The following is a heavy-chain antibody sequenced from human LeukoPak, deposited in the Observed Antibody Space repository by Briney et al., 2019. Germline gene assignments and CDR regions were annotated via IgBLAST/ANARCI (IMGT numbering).Heavy chain of an antibody. Sequence: GGSLTLSCAVSGFTFSSYDMHWVRQATGKGLEWVSAIGTAGDTYYPGSVKGRFTISRENAKNSLYLQMNSLRAGDTAVYYCARGLHREQLVVGGYYYYGMDVWGQGTTVTVSS. CDR3: ARGLHREQLVVGGYYYYGMDV. CDR1: GFTFSSYD. CDR2: IGTAGDT. V-gene: IGHV3-13*01. J-gene: IGHJ6*02. D-gene: IGHD6-13*01.